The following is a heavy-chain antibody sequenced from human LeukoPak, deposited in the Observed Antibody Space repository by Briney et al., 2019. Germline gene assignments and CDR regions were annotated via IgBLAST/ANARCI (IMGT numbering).Heavy chain of an antibody. CDR2: IYYTGST. CDR3: ARHDPVGHFLRGMDV. CDR1: GGSISGYF. J-gene: IGHJ6*02. V-gene: IGHV4-59*08. D-gene: IGHD2/OR15-2a*01. Sequence: SETLSLTCAVPGGSISGYFWSWSRQPPGKGLEWIGYIYYTGSTIYNPSLRSRVTMSVDVSNNQFSLDLTSVTAADTAVYYCARHDPVGHFLRGMDVWGQGTTVTVSS.